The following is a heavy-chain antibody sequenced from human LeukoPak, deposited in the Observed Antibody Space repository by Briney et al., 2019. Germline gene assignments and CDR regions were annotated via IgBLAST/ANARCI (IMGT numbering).Heavy chain of an antibody. Sequence: GASVKVSCKASGYTFTSYDINWVRQATGQGLEWMGWMNPNSGNTGYAQKFQGRVTMTRNTSISTAYMELSSLRSEDTAVYYCARGRVRVGAAGLYYYYYMDVWGKGTTVTISS. D-gene: IGHD1-26*01. J-gene: IGHJ6*03. CDR1: GYTFTSYD. V-gene: IGHV1-8*01. CDR2: MNPNSGNT. CDR3: ARGRVRVGAAGLYYYYYMDV.